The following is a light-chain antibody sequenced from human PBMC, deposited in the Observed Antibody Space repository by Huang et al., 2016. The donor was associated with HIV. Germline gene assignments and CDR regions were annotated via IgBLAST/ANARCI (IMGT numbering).Light chain of an antibody. CDR3: QQRSNWPRMYT. CDR1: QSVSSY. CDR2: DAS. Sequence: EIVLTQSPATLSLSPGERATLSCRASQSVSSYLAWYQQKPGQAPRLLIHDASNRATGIPARFSGSGSGTDFTLTISSLEPEDFAVYYCQQRSNWPRMYTFGQGTKLEIK. V-gene: IGKV3-11*01. J-gene: IGKJ2*01.